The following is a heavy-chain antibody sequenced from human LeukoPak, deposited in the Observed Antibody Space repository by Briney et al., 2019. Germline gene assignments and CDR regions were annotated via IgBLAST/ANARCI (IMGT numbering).Heavy chain of an antibody. J-gene: IGHJ6*02. Sequence: SETLSLTCAVSGGSISSSNWWSWVRQPPGKGLEWIGEIYHSGSTNYNPSLKSRVTLSVDKSKNQFSLKLSSVTAADTAVYYCARILDYYYGMDVWGQGTTVTVSS. CDR2: IYHSGST. V-gene: IGHV4-4*02. CDR3: ARILDYYYGMDV. CDR1: GGSISSSNW.